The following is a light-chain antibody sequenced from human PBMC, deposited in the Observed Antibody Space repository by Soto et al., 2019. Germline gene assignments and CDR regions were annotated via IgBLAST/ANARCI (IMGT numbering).Light chain of an antibody. CDR1: SSNIGSNT. CDR2: SNN. Sequence: QSVLTQPPSASGTARQRVTISCSGSSSNIGSNTVNWYQQLPGTAPKLLIYSNNQRPSGVPDRFSGSKSGTSASLAISGLQSEDEADYYCAAWDDSLNGHVVFGGGTKLTVL. CDR3: AAWDDSLNGHVV. V-gene: IGLV1-44*01. J-gene: IGLJ2*01.